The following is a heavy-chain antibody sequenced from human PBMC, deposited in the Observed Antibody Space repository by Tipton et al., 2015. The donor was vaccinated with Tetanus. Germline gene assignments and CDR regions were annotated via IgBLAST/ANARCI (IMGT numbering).Heavy chain of an antibody. V-gene: IGHV4-34*01. D-gene: IGHD3-3*01. J-gene: IGHJ5*02. Sequence: TLSLTCAVSGGPFRGYYWSWIRQPPGMGLEWIGEINHSGSTNYNPSLKSRVTISVDTSKNQFSLRLSSVTAADTAVYYCARAEAIFGVVIRFGWFDPWGQGTLVTVSS. CDR2: INHSGST. CDR1: GGPFRGYY. CDR3: ARAEAIFGVVIRFGWFDP.